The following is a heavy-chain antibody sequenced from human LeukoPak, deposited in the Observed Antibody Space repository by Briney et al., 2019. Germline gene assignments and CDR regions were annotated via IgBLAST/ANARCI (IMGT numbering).Heavy chain of an antibody. CDR3: ARDPVEWELLLDD. V-gene: IGHV3-7*01. D-gene: IGHD1-26*01. J-gene: IGHJ4*02. Sequence: GGSLRLSCAASGFTFSNYWMGWVRQAPGKRPEWVANMKIDGSEKYYADSVKGRFSISGDNARNSVYLQMARLRVEDTSVYYCARDPVEWELLLDDWGQGNLVTVSS. CDR1: GFTFSNYW. CDR2: MKIDGSEK.